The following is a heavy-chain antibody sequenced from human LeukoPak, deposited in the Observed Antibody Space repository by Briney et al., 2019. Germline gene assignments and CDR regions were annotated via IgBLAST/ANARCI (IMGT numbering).Heavy chain of an antibody. V-gene: IGHV3-33*01. CDR3: ARDEGYSGIFDY. CDR2: IWYDGSNK. J-gene: IGHJ4*02. Sequence: GRSLRLSCAASGFTFSGYGMHWVRQAPGKGLEWVAVIWYDGSNKYYADSVKGRFTISRDNSKNTLYLQMNSLRAEDTAVYYCARDEGYSGIFDYWGQGTLVTVSS. CDR1: GFTFSGYG. D-gene: IGHD5-12*01.